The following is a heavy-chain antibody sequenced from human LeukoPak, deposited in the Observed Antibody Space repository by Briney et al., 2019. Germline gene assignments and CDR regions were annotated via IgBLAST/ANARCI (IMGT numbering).Heavy chain of an antibody. J-gene: IGHJ4*02. V-gene: IGHV1-18*01. CDR2: ISAYNGNT. D-gene: IGHD3-22*01. CDR1: GYIFISYG. Sequence: ASVKVSCKASGYIFISYGISWVRQAPGQGLEWMGWISAYNGNTKYAQKLQGRVTMTTDTSTSTAYMGLRSLRSDDTAVYYCARDVRGIVGMDYFDYWGQGTLVTVSS. CDR3: ARDVRGIVGMDYFDY.